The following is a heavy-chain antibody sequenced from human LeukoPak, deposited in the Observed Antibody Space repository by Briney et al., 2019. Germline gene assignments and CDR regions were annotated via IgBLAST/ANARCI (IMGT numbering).Heavy chain of an antibody. D-gene: IGHD1-26*01. Sequence: GGSLRLSCAASGFTFSGYWMSWVRKTPEQGLEWVANIKQDGYEKYYVDSVKGRFTISRDNAKNSLYLQMNSLIADDTAIYYCARDKIVGPTTLDYWGQGTLVTVSS. CDR3: ARDKIVGPTTLDY. V-gene: IGHV3-7*01. CDR1: GFTFSGYW. CDR2: IKQDGYEK. J-gene: IGHJ4*02.